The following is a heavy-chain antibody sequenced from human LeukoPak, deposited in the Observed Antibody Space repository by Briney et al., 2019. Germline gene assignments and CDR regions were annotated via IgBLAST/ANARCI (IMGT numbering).Heavy chain of an antibody. J-gene: IGHJ4*02. CDR3: ARESSGYSGYDFSKFDY. V-gene: IGHV3-21*01. CDR1: GFTFSSYS. CDR2: ISSSSSYI. Sequence: GGSLRLSCAASGFTFSSYSMNWVRQAPGKGLEWVSSISSSSSYIYYADSVKGRFTISRDNAKNSLYLQMNSLRAEDTAVYYCARESSGYSGYDFSKFDYWGQGTLVTVSS. D-gene: IGHD5-12*01.